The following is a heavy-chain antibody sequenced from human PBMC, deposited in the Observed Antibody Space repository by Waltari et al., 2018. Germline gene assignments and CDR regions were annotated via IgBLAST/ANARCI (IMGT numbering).Heavy chain of an antibody. CDR3: AIDRGLRRLSTFEI. D-gene: IGHD3-16*02. CDR2: INHSGST. V-gene: IGHV4-34*01. Sequence: QVQLQQWGAGLLKPSETLSLTCAVYGGSFSGYYWSWIRQPPGKGLEWIGEINHSGSTNYNPSLKSRITISVDTSKSQFSLKLSSVTAADTAVYYCAIDRGLRRLSTFEIWGQGTMVTVSS. J-gene: IGHJ3*02. CDR1: GGSFSGYY.